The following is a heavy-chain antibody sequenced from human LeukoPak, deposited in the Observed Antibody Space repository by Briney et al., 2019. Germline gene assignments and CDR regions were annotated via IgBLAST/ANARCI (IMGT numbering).Heavy chain of an antibody. CDR2: INSDGSST. Sequence: GGSLRLSCAASGFTFSSHWMHWVRRAPGKGLVWVSHINSDGSSTTYADSVKGRFTISRDNAKNTLYLQMNSLRAEDTAVYYCVRDPPGEGMDVWGQGTTVTVSS. CDR3: VRDPPGEGMDV. J-gene: IGHJ6*02. D-gene: IGHD3-16*01. V-gene: IGHV3-74*01. CDR1: GFTFSSHW.